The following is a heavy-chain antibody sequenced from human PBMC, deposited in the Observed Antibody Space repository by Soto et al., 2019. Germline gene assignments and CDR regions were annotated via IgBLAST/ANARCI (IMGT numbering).Heavy chain of an antibody. D-gene: IGHD3-9*01. J-gene: IGHJ4*02. V-gene: IGHV1-18*01. CDR3: AREWLRYFDQAFDY. Sequence: GASVKVSCKASGYTFTSYGISWVRQAPGQGLEWMGWISAYNGNTNYAQKLQGRVTMTTDTSTSTAYMELRSLRADDTAVYYCAREWLRYFDQAFDYWGQGTLVTVSA. CDR2: ISAYNGNT. CDR1: GYTFTSYG.